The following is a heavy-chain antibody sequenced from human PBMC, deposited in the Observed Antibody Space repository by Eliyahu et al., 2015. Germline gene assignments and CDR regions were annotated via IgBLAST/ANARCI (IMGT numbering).Heavy chain of an antibody. V-gene: IGHV4-39*01. J-gene: IGHJ4*02. CDR2: IYYSGST. Sequence: QLQLQESGPGLVKPSEXLSXXCTVSGGSISXSSYYWGWIRQPPGKGLEWIGSIYYSGSTYYNPSLKSRVTISVDTSKNQFSLKLSSVTAADTAVYYCARHLVSSGWYLVHWGQGTLVTVSS. CDR3: ARHLVSSGWYLVH. CDR1: GGSISXSSYY. D-gene: IGHD6-19*01.